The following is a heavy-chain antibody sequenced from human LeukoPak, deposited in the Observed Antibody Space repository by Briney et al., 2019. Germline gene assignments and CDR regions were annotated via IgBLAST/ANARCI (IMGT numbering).Heavy chain of an antibody. J-gene: IGHJ6*03. D-gene: IGHD2-8*01. V-gene: IGHV3-21*01. CDR3: ARDGVGNGGYYYMDV. CDR1: GFTFSSYS. CDR2: ISSSSSYI. Sequence: PGGSLRLSCAASGFTFSSYSMNWVRQAPGKGLEWVSSISSSSSYIYYADSVKGRFTISRDSAKNSLYLQMNSLRAEDTAVYYCARDGVGNGGYYYMDVWGKGTTVTVSS.